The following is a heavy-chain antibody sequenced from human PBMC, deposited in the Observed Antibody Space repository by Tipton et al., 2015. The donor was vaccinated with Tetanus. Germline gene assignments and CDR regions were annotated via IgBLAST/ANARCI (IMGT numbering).Heavy chain of an antibody. J-gene: IGHJ4*02. D-gene: IGHD1-26*01. V-gene: IGHV4-31*03. CDR2: IYSSGST. CDR1: GGSISSGGYT. CDR3: ARDQARGARGWNYFDF. Sequence: LRLSCIVSGGSISSGGYTWSWIRQRPGKGLEWIGDIYSSGSTYTDPSLKGRVTISVDTSKNQFSLRVNSVTAADTAVYYCARDQARGARGWNYFDFWGLGTLVTVSS.